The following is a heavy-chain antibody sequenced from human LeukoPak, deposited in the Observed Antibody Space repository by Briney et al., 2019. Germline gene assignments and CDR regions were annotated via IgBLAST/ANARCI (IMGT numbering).Heavy chain of an antibody. J-gene: IGHJ4*02. Sequence: GGSLRLSCTASGFTFSSYAMHWVRQAPGKGLEWVAVISYDGSNKYYADSVKGRFTISRDNSKNTLYLQMNSLRAEDTAVYYCARGQRGSSWLPDYFDYWGQGTLVAVSS. V-gene: IGHV3-30-3*01. CDR2: ISYDGSNK. CDR3: ARGQRGSSWLPDYFDY. CDR1: GFTFSSYA. D-gene: IGHD6-13*01.